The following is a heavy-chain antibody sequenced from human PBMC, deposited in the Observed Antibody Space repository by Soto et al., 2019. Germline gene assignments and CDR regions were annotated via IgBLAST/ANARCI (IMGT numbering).Heavy chain of an antibody. V-gene: IGHV4-59*01. CDR2: IYYSGST. CDR1: GGSIDSYY. D-gene: IGHD3-16*01. CDR3: ARDSRLGFPDY. J-gene: IGHJ4*02. Sequence: QVQLQESGPGLVKPSETLSLTCTVSGGSIDSYYWSWIRQPPGKGLEWIGYIYYSGSTNYNPSLKTRLTISVDTSKNQCSLNLNSVTAADTAVYSCARDSRLGFPDYWGQGTLVTVSS.